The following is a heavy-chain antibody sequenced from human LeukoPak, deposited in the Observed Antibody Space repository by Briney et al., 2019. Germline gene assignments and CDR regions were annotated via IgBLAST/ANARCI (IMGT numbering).Heavy chain of an antibody. CDR3: ARGPNWFDP. V-gene: IGHV4-59*01. Sequence: PSETLSLTCTVSGGSNSSYYWSWIRQPPGKGLEWIGYIYYSGSTNYNPSLKSRVTISVDTSKNQFSLKLSSVTAADTAVYYCARGPNWFDPWGQGTLVTVSS. CDR1: GGSNSSYY. CDR2: IYYSGST. J-gene: IGHJ5*02.